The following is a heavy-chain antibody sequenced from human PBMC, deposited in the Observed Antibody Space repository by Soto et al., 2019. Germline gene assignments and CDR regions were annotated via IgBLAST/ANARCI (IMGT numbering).Heavy chain of an antibody. CDR1: GYSFTSYW. CDR2: IYPGDSDT. D-gene: IGHD2-2*02. J-gene: IGHJ6*02. V-gene: IGHV5-51*01. Sequence: PGESLKISCKGSGYSFTSYWIGWVRQMPGKGLEWMGIIYPGDSDTRYSPSFQGQVTISADKSISTAYLQWSSLKASDTAMYYCARHLGYCSSTSCYTRSYYYGMDVWGRGTTVTVSS. CDR3: ARHLGYCSSTSCYTRSYYYGMDV.